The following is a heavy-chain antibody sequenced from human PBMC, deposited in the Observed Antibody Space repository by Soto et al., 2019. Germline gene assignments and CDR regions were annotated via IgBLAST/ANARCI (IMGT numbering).Heavy chain of an antibody. Sequence: ASVKVSCKASGGTFSSYAISWVRQAPGQGLEWMGGIIPIFGTANYAQKFQGRVTITADESTSTAYMELSSLRSEDTAVYYCARQKDIVVVPAAIDYYYGMDVWGQGTTLTVSS. CDR2: IIPIFGTA. D-gene: IGHD2-2*01. J-gene: IGHJ6*02. CDR3: ARQKDIVVVPAAIDYYYGMDV. CDR1: GGTFSSYA. V-gene: IGHV1-69*13.